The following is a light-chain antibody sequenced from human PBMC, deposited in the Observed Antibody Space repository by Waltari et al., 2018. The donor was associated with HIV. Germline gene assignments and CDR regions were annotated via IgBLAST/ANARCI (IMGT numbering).Light chain of an antibody. V-gene: IGLV1-44*01. CDR3: AAWDDNRNAVV. CDR1: SSNIGRTT. Sequence: QSVLTQPPSASGTPGQRVAISCSGSSSNIGRTTIPWYQQLSGTAPKLLINSNNQRPSGVPDRFSGSKSGTSGSLAISGLQSEDEADYYCAAWDDNRNAVVFGGGTKLTVL. CDR2: SNN. J-gene: IGLJ2*01.